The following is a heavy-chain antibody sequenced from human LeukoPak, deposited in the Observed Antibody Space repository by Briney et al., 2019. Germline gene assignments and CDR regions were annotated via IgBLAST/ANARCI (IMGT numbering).Heavy chain of an antibody. CDR3: ATDQRYAFDY. J-gene: IGHJ4*02. V-gene: IGHV3-48*02. CDR2: IRTTAEGAKYA. Sequence: PGGALRLSCATSGFSFTDYPMNWVRQAPGKGLEWISNIRTTAEGAKYAYYADSVKCRVTISRDDGKNTLYLHMNSLRDDDTAVYYCATDQRYAFDYWGQGILVSVCS. CDR1: GFSFTDYP. D-gene: IGHD3-9*01.